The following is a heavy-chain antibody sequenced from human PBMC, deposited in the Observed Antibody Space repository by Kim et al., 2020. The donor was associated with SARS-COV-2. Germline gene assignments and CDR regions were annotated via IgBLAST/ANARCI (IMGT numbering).Heavy chain of an antibody. D-gene: IGHD6-13*01. V-gene: IGHV4-59*13. Sequence: SETLSLTCTVSGGSISSYYWSWIRQPPGKGLEWIGYIYYSGSTNYNPSLKSRVTISVDTSKNQFSLKLSSVTAADTAVYYCARETRIAAAGNDAFDIWGQGTMVTVSS. CDR3: ARETRIAAAGNDAFDI. J-gene: IGHJ3*02. CDR1: GGSISSYY. CDR2: IYYSGST.